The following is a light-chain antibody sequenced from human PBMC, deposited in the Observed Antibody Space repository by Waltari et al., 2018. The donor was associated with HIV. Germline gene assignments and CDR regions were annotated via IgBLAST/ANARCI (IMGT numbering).Light chain of an antibody. J-gene: IGLJ2*01. V-gene: IGLV2-8*01. CDR3: SSFAGTHKL. CDR2: EVT. CDR1: NSAISDYNY. Sequence: QSALTHSPSASGSPGHSVNISCSGANSAISDYNYVSWYQQHSDRPPKLIIFEVTKRPSGVPDRFSGSKSGNTASLFVSGLQPEDEATYFCSSFAGTHKLFGGGTKLTVL.